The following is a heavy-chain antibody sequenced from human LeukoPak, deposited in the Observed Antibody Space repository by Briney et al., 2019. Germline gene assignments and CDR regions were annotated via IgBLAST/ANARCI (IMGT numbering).Heavy chain of an antibody. CDR1: GFTFSSYA. J-gene: IGHJ6*03. Sequence: GGSLRLSCAASGFTFSSYAMSWVRQAPGKGLEWVSAISGRGGSTYYADSVKGRFTISRDNSKNTLYLQMNSLRAEDTAVYYCAKVLYYYYYYMDVWGKGTTVTVSS. CDR3: AKVLYYYYYYMDV. V-gene: IGHV3-23*01. CDR2: ISGRGGST.